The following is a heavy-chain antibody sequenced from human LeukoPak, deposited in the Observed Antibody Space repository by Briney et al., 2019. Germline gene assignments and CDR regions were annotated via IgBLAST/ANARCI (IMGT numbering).Heavy chain of an antibody. CDR2: IIPILGIA. D-gene: IGHD4-23*01. J-gene: IGHJ4*02. Sequence: SVKVSCKASGGTFSSYAISWVRQAPGQGLEWMGRIIPILGIANYAQKFQGRVMITADKSTSTAYMELSSLRSEDTAVYYCAREGHGGRRFDYWGQGTLVTVSS. V-gene: IGHV1-69*04. CDR1: GGTFSSYA. CDR3: AREGHGGRRFDY.